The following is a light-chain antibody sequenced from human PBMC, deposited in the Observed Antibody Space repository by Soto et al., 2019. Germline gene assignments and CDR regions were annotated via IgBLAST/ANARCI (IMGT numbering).Light chain of an antibody. J-gene: IGKJ2*01. CDR3: QQYGSSPYT. Sequence: IVLTQSPGPLSLSPGERATLSCRASQSVSSSYLAWYQQKPGQPPRLIIYGASDWATGIPDRFSGSGSGTDFTLTISRLEPEDFAVYYCQQYGSSPYTFGQGTKLEIK. CDR1: QSVSSSY. CDR2: GAS. V-gene: IGKV3-20*01.